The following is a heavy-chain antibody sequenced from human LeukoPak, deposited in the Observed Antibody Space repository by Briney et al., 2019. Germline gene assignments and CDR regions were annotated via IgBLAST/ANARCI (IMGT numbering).Heavy chain of an antibody. V-gene: IGHV4-59*01. CDR1: GGSISSYY. CDR2: IYYSGNT. CDR3: ARLSGFSSSWAFDY. D-gene: IGHD6-13*01. Sequence: SETLSLTCTVSGGSISSYYWSWTRQPPGKGLEWIGYIYYSGNTNYNPSLKSRVTISVDTSKNQYSLKLSSVTAADTAVYYCARLSGFSSSWAFDYWGQGTLVTVSS. J-gene: IGHJ4*02.